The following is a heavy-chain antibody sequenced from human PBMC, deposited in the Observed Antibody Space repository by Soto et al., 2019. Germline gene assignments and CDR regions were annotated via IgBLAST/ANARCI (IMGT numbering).Heavy chain of an antibody. V-gene: IGHV3-30-3*01. D-gene: IGHD3-22*01. CDR1: GFMFSSHA. Sequence: QVQLVESGGGVVQPGRSLRLSCAASGFMFSSHAIHWVRQAPGKGLEWVAVISHDGNNKYYADSVKGRFTISRDNSKNTLYLQMNSLRAEDTAVYYCARGQYYYDISGYYIGHWGQGTLVTVSS. CDR2: ISHDGNNK. CDR3: ARGQYYYDISGYYIGH. J-gene: IGHJ1*01.